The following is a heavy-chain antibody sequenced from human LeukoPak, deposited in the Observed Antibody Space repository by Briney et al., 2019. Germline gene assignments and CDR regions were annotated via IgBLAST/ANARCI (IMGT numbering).Heavy chain of an antibody. J-gene: IGHJ4*02. Sequence: GGSLGLSCAASGFTFSSYGMHWVRQAPGKGLEWVAFIRYDGSNKYYADSVKGRFTISRDNSKNTLYLQMNSLRAEDTAVYYCAKDATIFGPRYFDYWGQGTLVTVSS. CDR2: IRYDGSNK. D-gene: IGHD3-3*01. V-gene: IGHV3-30*02. CDR1: GFTFSSYG. CDR3: AKDATIFGPRYFDY.